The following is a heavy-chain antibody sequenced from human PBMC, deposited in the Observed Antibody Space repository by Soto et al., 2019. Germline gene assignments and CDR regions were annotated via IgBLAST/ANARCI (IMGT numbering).Heavy chain of an antibody. CDR1: GFTFSNYA. CDR2: ISGSGERT. J-gene: IGHJ4*02. CDR3: AEVKEGASDY. Sequence: EVQLLESGGGLVQPGGSLRLSCAASGFTFSNYAMSWVRQAPGKGLEWVSIISGSGERTYYADSVKGRFTISRDNSKNTLYLQMNSLRAEDTAVYYCAEVKEGASDYWGQGTLVTVSS. V-gene: IGHV3-23*01. D-gene: IGHD1-26*01.